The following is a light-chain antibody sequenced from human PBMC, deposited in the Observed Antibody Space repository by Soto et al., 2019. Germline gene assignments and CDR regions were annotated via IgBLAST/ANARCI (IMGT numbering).Light chain of an antibody. J-gene: IGKJ2*01. Sequence: DVQMTQSPSSLSASVGDRVTITCRASQSISSYLNWYQQKQGKDPKLLIYAASSLQSGVPSRFSGSRSGTDFTLTISSLQPEDFATYYCQQSYSTSVYTFGQGTKLEIK. CDR1: QSISSY. CDR3: QQSYSTSVYT. V-gene: IGKV1-39*01. CDR2: AAS.